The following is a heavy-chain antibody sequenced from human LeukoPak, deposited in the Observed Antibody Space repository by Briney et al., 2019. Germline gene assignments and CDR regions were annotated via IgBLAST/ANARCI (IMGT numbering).Heavy chain of an antibody. CDR3: ARKRIGTSTLLY. CDR2: MYPNSGNT. J-gene: IGHJ4*02. V-gene: IGHV1-8*01. Sequence: ASVKVSFQASLYNFPSFFVHWVRQSTGQGVEWMGWMYPNSGNTYYAQKFQGRVTMTRNTSISTAYMELSSLRSEDTALYYCARKRIGTSTLLYWGQGTLVTVSS. D-gene: IGHD1-7*01. CDR1: LYNFPSFF.